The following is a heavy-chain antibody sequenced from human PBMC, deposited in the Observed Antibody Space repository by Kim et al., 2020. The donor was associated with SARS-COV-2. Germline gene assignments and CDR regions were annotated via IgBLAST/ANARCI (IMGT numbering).Heavy chain of an antibody. CDR3: ARDVGVAGLFSY. D-gene: IGHD6-19*01. CDR1: GYSFTSYY. V-gene: IGHV1-46*01. CDR2: INPGTGST. J-gene: IGHJ4*02. Sequence: ASVKVSCKASGYSFTSYYMHWVRQAPGQGLEWMGIINPGTGSTTYAQKFQGRVTMTRDTSTSTVYMELSSLRSEDTAVYYCARDVGVAGLFSYWGQGTLV.